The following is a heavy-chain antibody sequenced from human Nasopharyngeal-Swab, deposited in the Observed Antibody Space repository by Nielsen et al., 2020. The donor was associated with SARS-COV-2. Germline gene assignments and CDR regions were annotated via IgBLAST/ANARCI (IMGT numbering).Heavy chain of an antibody. CDR2: IIPIFGTA. CDR3: ARDPLYCSSTSCYRDYYYGMDV. D-gene: IGHD2-2*01. CDR1: GGTFSSYA. J-gene: IGHJ6*02. Sequence: SVKVSCKAPGGTFSSYAISWVRQAPGQGLGWMGGIIPIFGTANYAQKFQGRVTITADKSTSTAYMELSSLRPEDTAVYYCARDPLYCSSTSCYRDYYYGMDVWGQGTTVTVSS. V-gene: IGHV1-69*06.